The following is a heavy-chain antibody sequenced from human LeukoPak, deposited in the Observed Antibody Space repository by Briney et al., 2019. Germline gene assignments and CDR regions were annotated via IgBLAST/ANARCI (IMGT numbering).Heavy chain of an antibody. CDR2: IYTSGST. D-gene: IGHD6-19*01. V-gene: IGHV4-61*02. CDR3: VRVKAQQWLPDY. J-gene: IGHJ4*02. Sequence: SETLSLTCTVSGGSISSGSYYWSWIRQPAGKGLEWIGRIYTSGSTNYNPSLKSRVTISVDTSKNQFSLKLSSVTAADTAVYYCVRVKAQQWLPDYWGQGTLVTVSS. CDR1: GGSISSGSYY.